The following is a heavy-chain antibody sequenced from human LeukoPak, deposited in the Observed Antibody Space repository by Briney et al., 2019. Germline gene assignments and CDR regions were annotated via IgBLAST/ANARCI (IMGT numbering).Heavy chain of an antibody. D-gene: IGHD1-26*01. CDR1: GFTFSNHG. J-gene: IGHJ4*02. CDR3: AGTRATGESYYGY. Sequence: GGSLRLSCAASGFTFSNHGMNWVRQAPGMGLEWVSGIGPSGTRTYYADSVKGRFAISRDNSRNKVYLQMNSLRAEDTAVYYCAGTRATGESYYGYWGQGTLVTVSS. CDR2: IGPSGTRT. V-gene: IGHV3-23*01.